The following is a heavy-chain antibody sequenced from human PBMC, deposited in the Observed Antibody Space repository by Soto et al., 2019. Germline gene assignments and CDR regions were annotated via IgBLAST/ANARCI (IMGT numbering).Heavy chain of an antibody. J-gene: IGHJ5*02. CDR2: IYYSGST. CDR3: ARRKIAVAGTVGWFDP. Sequence: SETLSLTCTVSGGSISSSSYYWGWIRQPPGKGLEWIGNIYYSGSTYYNPSLKSRVTISVDTSKNQFSLKLSSVTAADTAVYYCARRKIAVAGTVGWFDPWGQGTLVTVSS. CDR1: GGSISSSSYY. D-gene: IGHD6-19*01. V-gene: IGHV4-39*01.